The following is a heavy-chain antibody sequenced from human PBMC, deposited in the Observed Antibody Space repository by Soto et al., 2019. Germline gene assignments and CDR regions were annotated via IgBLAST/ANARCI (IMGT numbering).Heavy chain of an antibody. V-gene: IGHV3-30-3*01. CDR1: GFTFSDYP. CDR3: ARGNYGGFDY. D-gene: IGHD4-17*01. CDR2: VSPDGSNK. J-gene: IGHJ4*02. Sequence: PGGSLRLSCAVFGFTFSDYPMYWVRQAPGKGLEWVAIVSPDGSNKWYADSVKGRFTISRGNSKNTLYLQMNSLRADDTAVYYCARGNYGGFDYWGQGTLVTVSS.